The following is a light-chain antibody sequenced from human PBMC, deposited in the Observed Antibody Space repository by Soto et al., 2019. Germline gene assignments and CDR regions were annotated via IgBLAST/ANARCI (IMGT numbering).Light chain of an antibody. CDR2: DAS. J-gene: IGKJ4*01. CDR1: QSLSVY. CDR3: QQRRDWPLT. Sequence: EIVLTQSPATLSLSPGERATLSCRASQSLSVYLAWYQQKPGQAPRLLISDASNRATGIPARFSGSGSGTDITLTISSLEPEDFALYYCQQRRDWPLTFGGGTKVEI. V-gene: IGKV3-11*01.